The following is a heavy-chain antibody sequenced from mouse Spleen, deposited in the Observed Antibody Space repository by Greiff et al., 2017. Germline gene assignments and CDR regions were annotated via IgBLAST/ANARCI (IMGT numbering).Heavy chain of an antibody. CDR2: ISDGGSYT. V-gene: IGHV5-4*03. D-gene: IGHD1-1*01. Sequence: EVMLVESGGGLVKPGGSLKLSCAASGFTFSSYAMSWVRQTPEKRLEWVATISDGGSYTYYPDNVKGRFTISRDNAKNNLYLQMSHLKSEDTAMYYCARGLRNFDYWGQGTTLTVSS. CDR1: GFTFSSYA. CDR3: ARGLRNFDY. J-gene: IGHJ2*01.